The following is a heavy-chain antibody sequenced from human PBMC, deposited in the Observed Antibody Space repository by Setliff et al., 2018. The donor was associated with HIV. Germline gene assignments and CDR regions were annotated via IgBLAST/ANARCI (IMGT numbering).Heavy chain of an antibody. CDR3: ARDRWFSNNWYSDY. CDR1: GFTFSNNW. J-gene: IGHJ4*02. CDR2: IKQDGSVK. D-gene: IGHD6-13*01. V-gene: IGHV3-7*05. Sequence: QTGGSLRLSCAASGFTFSNNWMAWVRLAPGKGLEWVANIKQDGSVKNYVDSVRGRFTISRDNAENSLFLQMTGLGPEDTAMYYCARDRWFSNNWYSDYWGQGTLVTVSS.